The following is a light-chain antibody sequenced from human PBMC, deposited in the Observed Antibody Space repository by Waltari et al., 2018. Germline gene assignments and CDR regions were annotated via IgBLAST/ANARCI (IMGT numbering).Light chain of an antibody. V-gene: IGKV4-1*01. CDR1: QSVLYNSDNKHY. CDR2: WAS. Sequence: DIVMTQSPDSLAVSLGERATINCKSSQSVLYNSDNKHYLAWYQQKPGQPPKLLIYWASTRESGVPDRFRGSGSGTDFALTSTSREGEDVAVYYGQQYYGTPPRTFGQGTKVEIK. J-gene: IGKJ1*01. CDR3: QQYYGTPPRT.